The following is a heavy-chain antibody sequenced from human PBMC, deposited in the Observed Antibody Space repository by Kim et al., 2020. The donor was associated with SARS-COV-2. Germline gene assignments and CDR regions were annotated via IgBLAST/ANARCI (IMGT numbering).Heavy chain of an antibody. Sequence: GGSLRLSCAASGFTFSNAWMSWVRQAPGKGLEWVGRIKSKTDGGTTDYAAPVKGRFTISRDDSKNTLYLQMNSLKTEDTAVYYCTTDMGMGFLAWGRYYGMDVWGQGTTVTVSS. V-gene: IGHV3-15*01. CDR2: IKSKTDGGTT. CDR3: TTDMGMGFLAWGRYYGMDV. D-gene: IGHD3-3*01. CDR1: GFTFSNAW. J-gene: IGHJ6*02.